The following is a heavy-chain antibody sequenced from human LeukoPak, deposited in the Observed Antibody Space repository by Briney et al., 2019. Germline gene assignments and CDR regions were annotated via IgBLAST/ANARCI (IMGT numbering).Heavy chain of an antibody. V-gene: IGHV3-23*01. CDR2: ISGSGGST. D-gene: IGHD6-13*01. CDR1: GFTFSSYA. Sequence: GGSLRLSCAASGFTFSSYAMSWVRQAPGKGLEWVSAISGSGGSTYCADSVKGRFTIPRDNSKNTLYLQMNSLRAEDTAVYYCAKDKGPKYSSSWYSPNWFDPWGQGTLVTVSS. J-gene: IGHJ5*02. CDR3: AKDKGPKYSSSWYSPNWFDP.